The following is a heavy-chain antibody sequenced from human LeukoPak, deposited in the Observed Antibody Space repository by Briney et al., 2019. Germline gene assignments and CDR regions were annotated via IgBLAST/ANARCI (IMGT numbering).Heavy chain of an antibody. V-gene: IGHV4-59*01. Sequence: SETLSLTCTVSGGSISSYYWSWIRQPPGKGLEWIWYIYYSGSTNYNPSLKSRVTISVDTSKNQFSLKLSSVTAADTAVYYCAREAAAGTGPFDYWGQGTLVTVSS. D-gene: IGHD6-13*01. CDR2: IYYSGST. CDR1: GGSISSYY. J-gene: IGHJ4*02. CDR3: AREAAAGTGPFDY.